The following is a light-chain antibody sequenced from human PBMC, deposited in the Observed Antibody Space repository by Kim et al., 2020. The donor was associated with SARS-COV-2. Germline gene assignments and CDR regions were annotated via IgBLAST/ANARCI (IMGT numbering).Light chain of an antibody. CDR1: NLGNKY. Sequence: VYPGQTSSISCSGDNLGNKYACWYQQKPGQSPVLVIYQDDKRPLGIPERFSGSNSGNTATLTISGTQAMDEADYYCQAWDTTTEAVFGGGTQLTVL. J-gene: IGLJ2*01. V-gene: IGLV3-1*01. CDR2: QDD. CDR3: QAWDTTTEAV.